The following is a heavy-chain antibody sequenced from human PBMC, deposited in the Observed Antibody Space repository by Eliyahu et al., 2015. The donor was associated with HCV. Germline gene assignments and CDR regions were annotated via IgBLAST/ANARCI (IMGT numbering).Heavy chain of an antibody. D-gene: IGHD6-19*01. J-gene: IGHJ4*02. CDR3: TRTSGWYRPGEY. Sequence: VQSGAEVKKPGASVKVSCKASGYTFTTYYVHWVRQAPGPGLEWLGTITPNSGSTRYAQKFQGRVTMTRDTSTSTVDMELSSLTSEDTAVYYCTRTSGWYRPGEYWGQGTLVTVSS. V-gene: IGHV1-46*03. CDR1: GYTFTTYY. CDR2: ITPNSGST.